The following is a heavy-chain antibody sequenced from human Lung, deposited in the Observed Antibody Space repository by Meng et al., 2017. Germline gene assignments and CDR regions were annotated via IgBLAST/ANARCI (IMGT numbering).Heavy chain of an antibody. V-gene: IGHV1-18*01. CDR1: GYTFTSYG. J-gene: IGHJ4*02. CDR2: SSAYNGNT. D-gene: IGHD3-9*01. CDR3: ARLGLQTTGLNDC. Sequence: QVQLVQSGAEVKKPGASVTVSCKASGYTFTSYGITWVRQAPGKGLEWMGGSSAYNGNTNDEQKLQGRGTMTTDKSTSTAYMELRSLRSDETAVYYCARLGLQTTGLNDCWGQGTLVTVSS.